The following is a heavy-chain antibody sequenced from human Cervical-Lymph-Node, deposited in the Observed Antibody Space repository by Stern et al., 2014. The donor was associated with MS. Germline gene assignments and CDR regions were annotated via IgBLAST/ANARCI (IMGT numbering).Heavy chain of an antibody. CDR2: IIPIFGTA. J-gene: IGHJ4*02. CDR1: GGTFSSYA. CDR3: ARERQPYSSGWAFDY. Sequence: VQLLESGAEVTKPGSSVKVSCKASGGTFSSYAIRWVRQAPGQGLEWIGGIIPIFGTANYAQKFQGRVTITADESTSTAYMELSSLRSEDTAVYYCARERQPYSSGWAFDYWGQGTLVTVSS. V-gene: IGHV1-69*01. D-gene: IGHD6-19*01.